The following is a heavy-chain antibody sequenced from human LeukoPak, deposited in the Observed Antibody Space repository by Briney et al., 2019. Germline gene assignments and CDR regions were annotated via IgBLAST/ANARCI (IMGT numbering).Heavy chain of an antibody. Sequence: GGSLRLSCAASGFTFSISAMRWVRQAPGKGLEWVSSIGVSGDSYYAASVKGRFTISRDNSKSTLFLQMNSLRAEDTAVYYCAKSLPYYCDSWGQGTLVTVSS. CDR1: GFTFSISA. J-gene: IGHJ4*02. V-gene: IGHV3-23*01. CDR3: AKSLPYYCDS. CDR2: IGVSGDS.